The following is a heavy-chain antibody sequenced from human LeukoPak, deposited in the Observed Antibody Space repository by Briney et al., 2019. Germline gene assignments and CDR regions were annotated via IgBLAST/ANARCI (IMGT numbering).Heavy chain of an antibody. Sequence: SGGSLRLSCAASGFTFSSYGMHWVRQAPGKGLEWVAFIRYDGSNKYYADSVKGRSTISRDNSKNTLYLQMNSLRAEDTAVYYCAKEDIVVVPAAPSDAFDIWGQGTMVTVSS. J-gene: IGHJ3*02. D-gene: IGHD2-2*01. V-gene: IGHV3-30*02. CDR1: GFTFSSYG. CDR3: AKEDIVVVPAAPSDAFDI. CDR2: IRYDGSNK.